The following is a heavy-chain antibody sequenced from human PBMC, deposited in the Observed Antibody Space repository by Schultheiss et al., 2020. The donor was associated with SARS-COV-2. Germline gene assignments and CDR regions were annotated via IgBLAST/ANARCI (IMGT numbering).Heavy chain of an antibody. V-gene: IGHV4-30-4*01. CDR2: IYYSGST. Sequence: SETLSLTCTVPGGSISSGDYYWIWIRQPPGKGLEWIGYIYYSGSTYYNPSLKSRVTISVDTSKNQFSLKLSSVTAADTAVYYCARGHFFDTTGYYEGYFQHWGQGALVTVS. D-gene: IGHD3-22*01. J-gene: IGHJ1*01. CDR3: ARGHFFDTTGYYEGYFQH. CDR1: GGSISSGDYY.